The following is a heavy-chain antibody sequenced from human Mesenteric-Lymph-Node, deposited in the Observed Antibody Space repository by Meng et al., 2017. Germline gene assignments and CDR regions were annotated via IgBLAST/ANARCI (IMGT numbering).Heavy chain of an antibody. D-gene: IGHD1-26*01. CDR2: TFYRYKWSN. V-gene: IGHV6-1*01. CDR1: GDSVSSNSAA. J-gene: IGHJ4*02. CDR3: ARGYGPIHSEYNFDY. Sequence: GPLPASGPGPVNAPETLPLTCTSSGDSVSSNSAAWNWIRQSPSRGLEWLGRTFYRYKWSNEYAVSVKSRITINPDTSKNQFFLQLNSVTPEDTAVYYCARGYGPIHSEYNFDYWGQGTLVTVSS.